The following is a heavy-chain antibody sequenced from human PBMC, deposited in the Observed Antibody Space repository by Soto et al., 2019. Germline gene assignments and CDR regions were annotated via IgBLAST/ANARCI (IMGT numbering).Heavy chain of an antibody. V-gene: IGHV1-58*01. CDR3: ARSVSGGMDV. CDR2: IVVGSGNT. Sequence: GASVKVSCKASGFTFTSSAVQWVRQARGQRLEWIGWIVVGSGNTNYAQKFQERVTINRDMSTSTAYMELSSLKASDTAMYYCARSVSGGMDVWGQGTTVTVSS. J-gene: IGHJ6*02. CDR1: GFTFTSSA. D-gene: IGHD2-15*01.